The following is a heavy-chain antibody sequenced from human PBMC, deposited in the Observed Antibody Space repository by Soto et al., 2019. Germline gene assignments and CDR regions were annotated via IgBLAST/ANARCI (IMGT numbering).Heavy chain of an antibody. V-gene: IGHV5-51*03. Sequence: EVQLVQSGAEVKKPGESLKISCKGSGYSITSYWIGWVRQMPGKGLEWMGIIYPGDSDTRYSPSFQGQVTISADKSISTAYLQWSSLKASDTAMYYCARGLVVVPAAASYDAFDIWGQGTMVTVSS. J-gene: IGHJ3*02. D-gene: IGHD2-2*01. CDR2: IYPGDSDT. CDR3: ARGLVVVPAAASYDAFDI. CDR1: GYSITSYW.